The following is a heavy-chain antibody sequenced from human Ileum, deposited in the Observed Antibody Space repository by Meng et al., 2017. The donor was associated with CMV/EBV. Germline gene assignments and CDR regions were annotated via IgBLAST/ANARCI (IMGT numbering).Heavy chain of an antibody. V-gene: IGHV4-34*01. CDR2: ITHSGRT. CDR3: ARGLASGWPDY. Sequence: VLLQQWGAGLLNPPETPSLSCAVFGGSFTGYYWSWFRQSPGKGLEWIGEITHSGRTSYNLSLKSRVTISVDMSKYQFSLKLTSVTAADTAIYYCARGLASGWPDYWGQGTLVTVSS. D-gene: IGHD3-10*01. CDR1: GGSFTGYY. J-gene: IGHJ4*02.